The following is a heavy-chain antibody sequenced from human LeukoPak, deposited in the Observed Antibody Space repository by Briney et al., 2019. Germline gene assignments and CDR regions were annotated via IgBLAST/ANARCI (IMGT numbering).Heavy chain of an antibody. V-gene: IGHV4-39*07. CDR1: GGSISSSSYY. J-gene: IGHJ6*03. CDR2: IYYSGST. Sequence: SETLSLTCTVSGGSISSSSYYWGWIRQPPGTGLEWIGSIYYSGSTYYNPSLKSRVTISVDTSKNQFSLKLSSVTAADTAVYYCARESEGIAVAGTPDYYYYYYMDVWGKGTTVTISS. CDR3: ARESEGIAVAGTPDYYYYYYMDV. D-gene: IGHD6-19*01.